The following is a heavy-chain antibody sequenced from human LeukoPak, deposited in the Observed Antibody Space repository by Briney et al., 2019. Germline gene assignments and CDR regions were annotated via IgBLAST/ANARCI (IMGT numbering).Heavy chain of an antibody. D-gene: IGHD2-21*02. Sequence: SETLSLTCTVAGGSISSYYWSWVRQPPGKGLQWIGYINTSGSTNYNPSLKSGVTISLDTSKSQFSLKLSSVTAADTAVYYCARGVTAIQILDYWGQGTLVTVSS. CDR2: INTSGST. J-gene: IGHJ4*02. V-gene: IGHV4-59*01. CDR1: GGSISSYY. CDR3: ARGVTAIQILDY.